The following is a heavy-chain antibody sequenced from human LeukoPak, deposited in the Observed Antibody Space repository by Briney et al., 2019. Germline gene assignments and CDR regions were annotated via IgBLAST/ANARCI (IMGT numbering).Heavy chain of an antibody. CDR3: ARDQAGSNAVDY. CDR2: INPNSGGT. J-gene: IGHJ4*02. CDR1: GYTFTGYY. Sequence: ASVKVSCKASGYTFTGYYMHWVRQAPGQGLEWTGWINPNSGGTNYAQKFQGRVTMTRDTSISTAYMELSRLRSDDTAVYYCARDQAGSNAVDYWGQGTLVTVSS. V-gene: IGHV1-2*02. D-gene: IGHD4/OR15-4a*01.